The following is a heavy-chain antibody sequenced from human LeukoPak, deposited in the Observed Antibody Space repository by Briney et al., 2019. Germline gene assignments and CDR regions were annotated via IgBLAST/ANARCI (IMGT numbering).Heavy chain of an antibody. Sequence: SETLSLTCTVSSGSIRTSYCSWIRQPPGKGLEWIGYIYYSGSTNYNPSLKSRVTISVDTSKNQFSLKLSSVTAADTAVYYCARSGAEYSSSSGYFDYWGQGTLVTVSS. CDR1: SGSIRTSY. CDR3: ARSGAEYSSSSGYFDY. J-gene: IGHJ4*02. D-gene: IGHD6-6*01. CDR2: IYYSGST. V-gene: IGHV4-59*08.